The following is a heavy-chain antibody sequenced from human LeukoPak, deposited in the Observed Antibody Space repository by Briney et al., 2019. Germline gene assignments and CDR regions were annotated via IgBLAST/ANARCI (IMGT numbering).Heavy chain of an antibody. CDR1: AYPFTIYD. CDR3: ARGSIITFGGVRHYGMDV. J-gene: IGHJ6*02. CDR2: MNPNSGGT. V-gene: IGHV1-8*01. D-gene: IGHD3-16*01. Sequence: ASVKVSCKASAYPFTIYDINWVRLATGQGLEWMGWMNPNSGGTVYAQKFQGRVSMTRDTSISTAYMELSSLRSEDTAVYYCARGSIITFGGVRHYGMDVWGQGTTVTVSS.